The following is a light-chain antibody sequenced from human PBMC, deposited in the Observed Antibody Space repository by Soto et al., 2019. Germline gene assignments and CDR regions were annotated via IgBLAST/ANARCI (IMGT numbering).Light chain of an antibody. J-gene: IGKJ5*01. V-gene: IGKV3-15*01. CDR1: QSVSGY. CDR3: QQYNNWPPYT. Sequence: EVVLTQSPATLSVSPGDRATLSCRASQSVSGYLAWYQQKPGQAPRLLIYGASTRATGIPARFSGSGSGTEFTLTISSLQSEDFAVYYCQQYNNWPPYTFGQGTRLEIK. CDR2: GAS.